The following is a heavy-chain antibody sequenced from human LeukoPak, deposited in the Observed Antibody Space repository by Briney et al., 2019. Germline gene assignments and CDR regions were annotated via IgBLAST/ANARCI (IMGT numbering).Heavy chain of an antibody. CDR3: ARDPRNVGLAP. Sequence: PGGSLRLSCAASGFTFSGYAMSWVRQAPGKGLEWVSTIGGSGGSTYYAESVKGRFTMSRDNVKNTLYLQMNSLRVEDTAVYYCARDPRNVGLAPWGQGTLVTVSS. CDR1: GFTFSGYA. D-gene: IGHD2-15*01. V-gene: IGHV3-23*01. CDR2: IGGSGGST. J-gene: IGHJ5*02.